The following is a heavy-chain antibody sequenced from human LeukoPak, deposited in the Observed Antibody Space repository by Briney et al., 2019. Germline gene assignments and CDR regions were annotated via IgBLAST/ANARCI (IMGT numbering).Heavy chain of an antibody. CDR2: IYYSGST. CDR3: ARDSVTGTPDAFDI. J-gene: IGHJ3*02. D-gene: IGHD1-7*01. V-gene: IGHV4-59*12. CDR1: DGAISSYY. Sequence: PSETLSLTCTVSDGAISSYYWSWIRQPPGKGLEWIGYIYYSGSTNYNPSLKSRVTISVDTSKNQFSLKLSSVTAADTAVYYCARDSVTGTPDAFDIWGQGTMVTVSS.